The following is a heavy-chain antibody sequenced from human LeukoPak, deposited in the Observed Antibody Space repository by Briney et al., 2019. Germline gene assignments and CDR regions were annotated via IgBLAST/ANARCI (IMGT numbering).Heavy chain of an antibody. CDR2: ISYDGRNK. CDR3: AKAIYRTTLAGALVY. Sequence: GGSLRLSCAASGFTFGDYVMHWVRQAPGKGLEWVAVISYDGRNKYYRDSVKGRFTISRDNSKNTLFLQMSSLRAEDTALYYCAKAIYRTTLAGALVYWGQGTLVTVSS. V-gene: IGHV3-30*18. CDR1: GFTFGDYV. J-gene: IGHJ4*02. D-gene: IGHD4/OR15-4a*01.